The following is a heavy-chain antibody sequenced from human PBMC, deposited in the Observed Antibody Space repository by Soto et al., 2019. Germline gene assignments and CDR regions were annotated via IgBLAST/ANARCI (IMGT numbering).Heavy chain of an antibody. Sequence: DVQLLESGGGLVQPWGSLRLSCVVSGFSFSYAIIWVRQAPGKGQEWVSGITGGGRTEYAASVKGRFTISRDNSKNTGYLQMNSLRAEGTAMYSCAKAAVYNDGLWLVSDWGQGTLVTVS. CDR2: ITGGGRT. J-gene: IGHJ4*02. D-gene: IGHD2-21*01. V-gene: IGHV3-23*01. CDR3: AKAAVYNDGLWLVSD. CDR1: GFSFSYA.